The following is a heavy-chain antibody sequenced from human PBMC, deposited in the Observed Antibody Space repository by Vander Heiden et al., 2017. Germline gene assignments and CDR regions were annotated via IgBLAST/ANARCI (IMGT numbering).Heavy chain of an antibody. J-gene: IGHJ6*02. CDR3: ARDGLNRRVTTWYYYGMDV. Sequence: QVQLVESGGGVVQPGRSLRLSCAASGFTFSSYAMHWVRQAPGKGLEWVAVISYDGSNKYYADSVKGRFTISRDNSKNTLYLQMNSLRAEDTAVYYCARDGLNRRVTTWYYYGMDVWGQGTTVTVSS. CDR2: ISYDGSNK. V-gene: IGHV3-30-3*01. CDR1: GFTFSSYA. D-gene: IGHD4-17*01.